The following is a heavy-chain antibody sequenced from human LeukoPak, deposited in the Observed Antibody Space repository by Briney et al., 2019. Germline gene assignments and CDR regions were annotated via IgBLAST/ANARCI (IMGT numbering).Heavy chain of an antibody. CDR2: INSDGSNT. CDR3: ARGGLNHAFDM. Sequence: PGGSLRLSCAASGFTFRSYWMHWVRQPPGKGLVWVSRINSDGSNTIYADSVKGRFTISRDNAKNTLYLQMSSLRAEDSGVYYCARGGLNHAFDMWGQGTMVTVSS. J-gene: IGHJ3*02. CDR1: GFTFRSYW. V-gene: IGHV3-74*01.